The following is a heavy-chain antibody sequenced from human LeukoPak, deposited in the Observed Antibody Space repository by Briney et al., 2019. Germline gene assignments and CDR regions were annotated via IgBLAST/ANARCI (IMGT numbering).Heavy chain of an antibody. V-gene: IGHV3-66*01. Sequence: PGGSLRLSCAASGFSVSSNYMSWVRQAPGKGLEWVSLIHSGGSTFYADSVKGRFTISRDNSKNTLYLQMNRLRDEDTAVYYCAKCRDGYNWLDYWGQGTLVTVSS. D-gene: IGHD5-24*01. CDR3: AKCRDGYNWLDY. CDR2: IHSGGST. CDR1: GFSVSSNY. J-gene: IGHJ4*02.